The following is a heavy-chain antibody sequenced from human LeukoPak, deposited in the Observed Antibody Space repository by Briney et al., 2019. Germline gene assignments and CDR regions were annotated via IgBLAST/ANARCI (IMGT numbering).Heavy chain of an antibody. CDR1: GFTFDDYA. CDR2: ISPSGGST. Sequence: GGSLRLSCAASGFTFDDYAMHWVRQAPGKGLEWVSAISPSGGSTYYADSVKGRFTISRDNSKNTLYLQMNSLRAEDTAVYYCARYSYGGDLDYWGQGTLVTVSS. D-gene: IGHD5-18*01. V-gene: IGHV3-23*01. J-gene: IGHJ4*02. CDR3: ARYSYGGDLDY.